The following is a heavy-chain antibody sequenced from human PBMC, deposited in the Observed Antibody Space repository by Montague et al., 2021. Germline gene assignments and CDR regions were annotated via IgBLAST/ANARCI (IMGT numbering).Heavy chain of an antibody. V-gene: IGHV4-59*13. Sequence: SETLSLTCTVSGGSISSFYWSWIRQPPEKGLELIAYIYYSGSAGGTTNYNPSLKSRVTISVDSSKNQLSLQLTSVTTADTAVYYCARGRGNSYVSFDSWGQGTPISVSS. J-gene: IGHJ4*02. D-gene: IGHD5-18*01. CDR2: IYYSGSAGGTT. CDR1: GGSISSFY. CDR3: ARGRGNSYVSFDS.